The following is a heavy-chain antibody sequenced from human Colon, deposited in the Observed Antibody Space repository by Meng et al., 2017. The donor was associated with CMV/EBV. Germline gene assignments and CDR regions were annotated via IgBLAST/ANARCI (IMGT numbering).Heavy chain of an antibody. CDR3: ARDRYYGMDV. J-gene: IGHJ6*02. V-gene: IGHV3-30*04. Sequence: GESLKISCAASGFTFSSYAMHWVRQAPGKGLEWVAVISYDGSNKYYADSVKGRFTISRDNSKNTLYLQMNSLRAEDTAVYYCARDRYYGMDVWGQETTVTVSS. CDR1: GFTFSSYA. CDR2: ISYDGSNK.